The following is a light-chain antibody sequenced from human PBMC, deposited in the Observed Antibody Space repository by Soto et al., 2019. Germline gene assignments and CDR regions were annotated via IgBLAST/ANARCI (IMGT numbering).Light chain of an antibody. CDR3: AAWDDSLNAYV. Sequence: QSVLTQPPSASGTPGQRGSISCSGSRSNIGTNTVNWYQQFPGTAPKLLIFSSYLRLSGVPDRFSAYRSGASVSLAISGRQSEDEADYYCAAWDDSLNAYVFGSGTKLTVL. V-gene: IGLV1-44*01. CDR2: SSY. J-gene: IGLJ1*01. CDR1: RSNIGTNT.